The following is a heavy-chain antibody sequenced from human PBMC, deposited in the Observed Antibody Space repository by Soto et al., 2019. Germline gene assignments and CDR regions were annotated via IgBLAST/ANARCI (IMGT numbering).Heavy chain of an antibody. D-gene: IGHD4-17*01. CDR1: GYTVTSYA. CDR2: INAGNGNT. V-gene: IGHV1-3*01. Sequence: ASVKVSCKASGYTVTSYAMHWVRQAPGQRLEWMGWINAGNGNTKYSQKFQGRVTITRDTSASTAYMELSSLRSEDTAVYYCARDNHDYGDLDDAFDIRGQGTMVTVSS. CDR3: ARDNHDYGDLDDAFDI. J-gene: IGHJ3*02.